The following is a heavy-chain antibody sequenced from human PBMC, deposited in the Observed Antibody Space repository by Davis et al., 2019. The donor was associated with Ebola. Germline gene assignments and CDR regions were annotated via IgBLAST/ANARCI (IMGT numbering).Heavy chain of an antibody. D-gene: IGHD6-13*01. Sequence: AASVKVSCKASGGTFSSYAISWVRQAPGQGPEWLGWISPYNGNTNYAQKLQGRVTMTPDTSTSTAYMELRSLRSDDTAVYYCARDIRTYSSSWCGDYWGQGTLVTVSS. V-gene: IGHV1-18*01. CDR3: ARDIRTYSSSWCGDY. CDR1: GGTFSSYA. J-gene: IGHJ4*02. CDR2: ISPYNGNT.